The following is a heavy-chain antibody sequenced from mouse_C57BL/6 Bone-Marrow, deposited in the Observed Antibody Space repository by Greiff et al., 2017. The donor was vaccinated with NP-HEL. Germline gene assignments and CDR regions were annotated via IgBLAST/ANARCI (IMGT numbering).Heavy chain of an antibody. CDR3: ARETYYSNLYAMDY. Sequence: QVQLKQPGAELVKPGASVKLSCKASGYTFTSYWMHWVKQRPGRGLEWIGRIDPNSGGTKYNEKFKSKATLTVDKPSSTAYMQLSSLTSEDSAVYYCARETYYSNLYAMDYWGQGTSVTVSS. CDR2: IDPNSGGT. J-gene: IGHJ4*01. D-gene: IGHD2-5*01. CDR1: GYTFTSYW. V-gene: IGHV1-72*01.